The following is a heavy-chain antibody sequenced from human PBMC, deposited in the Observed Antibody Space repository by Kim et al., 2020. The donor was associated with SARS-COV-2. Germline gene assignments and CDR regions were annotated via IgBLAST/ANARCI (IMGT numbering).Heavy chain of an antibody. CDR3: AREVGSGSYYQKSGYFDY. CDR1: GGTFSSYA. Sequence: SVKVSCKASGGTFSSYAISWVRQAPGQGLEWMGGIIPIFGTANYAQKFQGRVTITADESTSTAYMELSSLRSEDTAVYYCAREVGSGSYYQKSGYFDYWGQGTLVTVSS. V-gene: IGHV1-69*13. D-gene: IGHD3-10*01. J-gene: IGHJ4*02. CDR2: IIPIFGTA.